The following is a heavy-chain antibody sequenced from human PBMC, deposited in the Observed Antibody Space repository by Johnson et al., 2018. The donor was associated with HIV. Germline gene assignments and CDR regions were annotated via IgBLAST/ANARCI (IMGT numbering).Heavy chain of an antibody. Sequence: QMHLVESGGGLVQPGGSLRLSCAASGFTFSNYAMHWVRQAPGKGLEWVAVISYDGSNKYYADSVKGRFTISRDNSKNTVYLQMNSLRAEDTAVYYCARISQSVHSGSCHDAFDIWGQGTMVIVSS. CDR1: GFTFSNYA. CDR3: ARISQSVHSGSCHDAFDI. CDR2: ISYDGSNK. D-gene: IGHD6-6*01. J-gene: IGHJ3*02. V-gene: IGHV3-30*14.